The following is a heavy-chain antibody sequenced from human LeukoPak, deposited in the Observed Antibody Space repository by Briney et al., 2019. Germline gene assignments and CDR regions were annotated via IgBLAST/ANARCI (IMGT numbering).Heavy chain of an antibody. Sequence: PGGSLRLSCAASGFTFSSYWMNWVRQAPGKGLEWVSSISSSSSYIYYADSVKGRFTISRDNAKNSLYLQMNSLRAEDTAVYYCARLYSSGWYTDYWGQGTLVTVSS. D-gene: IGHD6-19*01. J-gene: IGHJ4*02. CDR3: ARLYSSGWYTDY. CDR1: GFTFSSYW. V-gene: IGHV3-21*01. CDR2: ISSSSSYI.